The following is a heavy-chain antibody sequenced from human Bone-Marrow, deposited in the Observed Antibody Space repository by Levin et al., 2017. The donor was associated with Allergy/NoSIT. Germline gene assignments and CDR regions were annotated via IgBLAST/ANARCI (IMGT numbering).Heavy chain of an antibody. CDR3: ARDPKAGTGAAGLDV. CDR1: GFSLSHYG. D-gene: IGHD1-1*01. Sequence: GGSLRLSCAASGFSLSHYGMHWVRQAPGKGLEWVAVIWHDGSKTYYGDSVKGRFTISRDSSKNTVNLQMNSLRVEDTGVYYCARDPKAGTGAAGLDVWGPGTTVTVS. V-gene: IGHV3-33*01. J-gene: IGHJ6*02. CDR2: IWHDGSKT.